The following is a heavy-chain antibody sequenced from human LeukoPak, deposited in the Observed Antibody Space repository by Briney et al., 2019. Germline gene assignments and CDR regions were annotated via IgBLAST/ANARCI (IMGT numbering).Heavy chain of an antibody. J-gene: IGHJ4*02. D-gene: IGHD2-2*01. CDR3: AKAPGVVVPAARVYDF. CDR2: ISGSGGST. CDR1: GFTFSSYA. Sequence: GGSLRLSCAASGFTFSSYAMNWVRQAPGKGLEWVSVISGSGGSTYYADSVKGRFTISRDNSKLTLYLQMNSLRAEDTAVYYCAKAPGVVVPAARVYDFWGQGTLVTVSS. V-gene: IGHV3-23*01.